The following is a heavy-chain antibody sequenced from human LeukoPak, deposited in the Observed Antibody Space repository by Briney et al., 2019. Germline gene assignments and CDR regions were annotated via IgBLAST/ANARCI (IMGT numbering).Heavy chain of an antibody. J-gene: IGHJ4*02. D-gene: IGHD3-9*01. Sequence: PSETLSLTCTVSGGSISSYYWGWIRQPPGKGLEWIGEINHSGSTNYNPSLKSRVTISVDTSKNQFSLKLSSVTAADTAVYYCARRPRTVRYLPDYWGQGTLVTVSS. CDR2: INHSGST. CDR1: GGSISSYY. V-gene: IGHV4-34*01. CDR3: ARRPRTVRYLPDY.